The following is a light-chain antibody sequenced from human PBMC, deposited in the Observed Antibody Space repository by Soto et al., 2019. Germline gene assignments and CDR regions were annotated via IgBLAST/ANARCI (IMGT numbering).Light chain of an antibody. V-gene: IGLV1-44*01. CDR3: AAWDDSLNASYV. J-gene: IGLJ1*01. CDR2: SNN. CDR1: SSNIGSNT. Sequence: QSVLTQPPSASETPGQRVTISCSGSSSNIGSNTVNWYQQLPGTAPKLLIYSNNQRPSGVPDRFSGSKSGTSASLAISRLQSEDEADYYCAAWDDSLNASYVFGTGTKVTVL.